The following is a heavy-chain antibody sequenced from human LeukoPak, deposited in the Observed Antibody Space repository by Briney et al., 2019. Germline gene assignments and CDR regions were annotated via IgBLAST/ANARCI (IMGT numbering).Heavy chain of an antibody. Sequence: SETLSLTCTVSGGSISSYYWGWIRQPPGKGLEWIGSIYYSGSTYYNPSLKSRVTISVDTSKNQFSLKLSSVTAADTAVYYCARAWEDTAMVTGYFQHWGQGTLVTVSS. V-gene: IGHV4-39*07. CDR3: ARAWEDTAMVTGYFQH. CDR2: IYYSGST. D-gene: IGHD5-18*01. CDR1: GGSISSYY. J-gene: IGHJ1*01.